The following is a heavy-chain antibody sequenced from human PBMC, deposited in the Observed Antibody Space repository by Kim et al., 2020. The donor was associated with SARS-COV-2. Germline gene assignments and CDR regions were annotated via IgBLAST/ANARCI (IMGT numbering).Heavy chain of an antibody. J-gene: IGHJ4*02. D-gene: IGHD3-22*01. Sequence: SVKGRFTISRDTAKNSLYLQMNSLRAEDTAVYYCARDLRYYYDSSGYFDYWGQGTLVTVSS. CDR3: ARDLRYYYDSSGYFDY. V-gene: IGHV3-11*01.